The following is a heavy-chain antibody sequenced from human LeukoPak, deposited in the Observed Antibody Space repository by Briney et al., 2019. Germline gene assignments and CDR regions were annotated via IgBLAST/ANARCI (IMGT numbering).Heavy chain of an antibody. J-gene: IGHJ6*03. V-gene: IGHV1-69*13. CDR1: GGTFSSYA. Sequence: SVKVSCKASGGTFSSYAISWVRQAPGQGLEWMGGIIPIFGTANYAQKFQGRVTITADESTSTAYMELSSLRSEDTAVYYCARDYYDFWGGHRGDYYMDVWGKGTTVTVSS. CDR2: IIPIFGTA. D-gene: IGHD3-3*01. CDR3: ARDYYDFWGGHRGDYYMDV.